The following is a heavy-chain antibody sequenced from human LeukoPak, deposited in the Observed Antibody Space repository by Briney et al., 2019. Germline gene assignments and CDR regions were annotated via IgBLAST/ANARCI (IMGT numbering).Heavy chain of an antibody. CDR3: ARGHDYDFWSGLFDY. V-gene: IGHV7-4-1*02. CDR1: GYTFTSYA. CDR2: INTNTGNP. D-gene: IGHD3-3*01. Sequence: ASVKVSCKASGYTFTSYAMNWVRQAPGRGLEWMGWINTNTGNPTYAQGFTGRFVFSLDTSVSTAYLQISSLKAEDTAVYYCARGHDYDFWSGLFDYWGQGTLVTVSS. J-gene: IGHJ4*02.